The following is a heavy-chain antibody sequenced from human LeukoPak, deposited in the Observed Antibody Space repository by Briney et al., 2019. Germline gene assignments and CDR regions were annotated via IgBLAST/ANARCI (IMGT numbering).Heavy chain of an antibody. J-gene: IGHJ4*02. CDR2: IYTGGTT. CDR3: ARDSSSHYFDY. Sequence: GGSLRLSCAASGFTVTSNHMNWVRQAPGKGLEWVSIIYTGGTTHYADSLKGRITISRDDSRNTLYLQMNSLRAEDTAVYYCARDSSSHYFDYWGQGTLVTVSS. V-gene: IGHV3-66*01. D-gene: IGHD6-6*01. CDR1: GFTVTSNH.